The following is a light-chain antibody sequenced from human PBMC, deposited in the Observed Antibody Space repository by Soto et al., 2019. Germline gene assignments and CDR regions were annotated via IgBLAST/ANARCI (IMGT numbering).Light chain of an antibody. CDR3: QQYGGSPRT. Sequence: EIVFTQSPGTLSLSPGERATLSCGASQSVSSSSLAWYQQRRGQAPRLLIHDASSRATGIPDRFSGSGSGTDFTLTISRLEPEDFAVYYCQQYGGSPRTFGQGTTGDIK. J-gene: IGKJ1*01. V-gene: IGKV3-20*01. CDR2: DAS. CDR1: QSVSSSS.